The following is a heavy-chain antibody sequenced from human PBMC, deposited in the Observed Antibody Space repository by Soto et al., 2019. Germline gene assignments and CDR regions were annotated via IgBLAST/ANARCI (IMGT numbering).Heavy chain of an antibody. CDR3: ASRHSSPDFDY. D-gene: IGHD6-13*01. Sequence: QVQLQESGPGLVKPSQTLSLTCTVSGGSISSGDYYWSWIRQPPGKGLEWIGSIYYSGSTYYNPSHKSRVTISVDTSKTQFSLKLNSVTAADTAVYYGASRHSSPDFDYWGQGTLVTVSS. CDR2: IYYSGST. J-gene: IGHJ4*02. CDR1: GGSISSGDYY. V-gene: IGHV4-30-4*01.